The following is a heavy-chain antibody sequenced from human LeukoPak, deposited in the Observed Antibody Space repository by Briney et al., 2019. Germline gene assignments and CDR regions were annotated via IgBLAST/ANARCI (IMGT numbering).Heavy chain of an antibody. D-gene: IGHD6-13*01. CDR1: GFTFSSYS. V-gene: IGHV3-21*04. CDR3: AKASQIAEEGWFDP. J-gene: IGHJ5*02. Sequence: PGGSLRLSCAASGFTFSSYSMNWVRQAPGKGLEWVSSISSSSSYIYYADSVKGRFTISRDNPKNTLYLQMNSLRAEDTAVYYCAKASQIAEEGWFDPWGQGTLVTVSS. CDR2: ISSSSSYI.